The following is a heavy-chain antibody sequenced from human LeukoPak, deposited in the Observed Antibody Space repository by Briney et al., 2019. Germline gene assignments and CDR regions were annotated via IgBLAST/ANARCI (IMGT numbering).Heavy chain of an antibody. V-gene: IGHV1-46*01. CDR2: INPSGGST. CDR1: GYTFTSYY. CDR3: ARIRDGYNDAYDI. J-gene: IGHJ3*02. Sequence: ASVKVSCKASGYTFTSYYMHWVRQAPGQGLEWLGVINPSGGSTVYAQKFQGRVTMTSDTSARTVYMELSSLRSEDTAIYYCARIRDGYNDAYDIWGQGTVVTVPS. D-gene: IGHD5-24*01.